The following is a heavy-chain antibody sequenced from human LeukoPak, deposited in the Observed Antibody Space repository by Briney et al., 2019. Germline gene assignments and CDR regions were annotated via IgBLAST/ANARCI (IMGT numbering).Heavy chain of an antibody. CDR2: ISGSGGST. CDR3: AKNYYYYYYMDV. V-gene: IGHV3-23*01. J-gene: IGHJ6*03. CDR1: GFTFSSYA. Sequence: GGSLRLSCAASGFTFSSYAMSWVRQAPGKGLEWGSAISGSGGSTYYADSVKGRFTISRDNSKNTLYLQMNSLRAEDTAVYYCAKNYYYYYYMDVWGKGTTVTVSS.